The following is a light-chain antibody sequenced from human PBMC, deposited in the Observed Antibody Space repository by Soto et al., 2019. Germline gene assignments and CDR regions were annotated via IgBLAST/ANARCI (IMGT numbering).Light chain of an antibody. CDR3: QQYKVYPYT. V-gene: IGKV1-5*01. CDR1: QTINGR. Sequence: DIQMTQSPSTLSASIGDRVTITCRASQTINGRLAWYQQKPGKPPKHLIFDVSFLESGAPSRLSGSGSGTDFTLTISSLRPDDFATFYCQQYKVYPYTFGQGSRLDIQ. CDR2: DVS. J-gene: IGKJ2*01.